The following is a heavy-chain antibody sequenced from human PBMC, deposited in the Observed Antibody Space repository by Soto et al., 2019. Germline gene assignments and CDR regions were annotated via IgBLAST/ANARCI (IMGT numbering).Heavy chain of an antibody. CDR2: INTYNGHT. D-gene: IGHD1-7*01. CDR3: GRRELVRSDNWFDP. V-gene: IGHV1-18*01. CDR1: GYTFTNYG. J-gene: IGHJ5*02. Sequence: QIQLVQSGAEVKKPGASVKVSCKASGYTFTNYGIAWVRQAPGQGLEWMGWINTYNGHTNYAQNFQDRVTMTTDTSTSTAHMELRSLRSDDTAVYFCGRRELVRSDNWFDPWGQGTLVTVSS.